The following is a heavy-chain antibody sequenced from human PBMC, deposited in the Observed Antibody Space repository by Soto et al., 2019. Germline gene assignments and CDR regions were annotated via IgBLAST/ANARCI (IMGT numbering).Heavy chain of an antibody. V-gene: IGHV3-23*01. CDR1: GFTFSSYA. CDR2: ISGSGDST. J-gene: IGHJ4*02. Sequence: EVQLLESGGGLVQPGGSLRLSCAASGFTFSSYAMSWVRQAPGKGLEWVSGISGSGDSTYYADSVKGRFAISRDNSKNTLYLQMNSLRAEDTAVYYCAKGIYSYGYNSFDYWGQGTLVTVSS. D-gene: IGHD5-18*01. CDR3: AKGIYSYGYNSFDY.